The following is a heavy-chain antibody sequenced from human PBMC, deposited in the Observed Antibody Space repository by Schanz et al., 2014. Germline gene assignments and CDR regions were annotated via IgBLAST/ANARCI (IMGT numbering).Heavy chain of an antibody. CDR3: AKIRYDSSGYYLPYYGMDV. Sequence: VQLVESGGGLVQPGGSLRLSCAASGFTFSSYGMHWVRQAPGKGLEWVAVIWYDGNNKYYADSVKGRFTISRDNSKNTLYLQMNSLRAEDTAVYYCAKIRYDSSGYYLPYYGMDVWGQGTTVIVSS. CDR1: GFTFSSYG. CDR2: IWYDGNNK. J-gene: IGHJ6*02. V-gene: IGHV3-33*06. D-gene: IGHD3-22*01.